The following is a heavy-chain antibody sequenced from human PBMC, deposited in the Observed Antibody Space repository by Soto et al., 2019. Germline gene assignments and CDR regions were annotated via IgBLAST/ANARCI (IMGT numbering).Heavy chain of an antibody. D-gene: IGHD3-3*01. V-gene: IGHV4-39*07. CDR1: GGSISLSSNYF. J-gene: IGHJ5*02. Sequence: SETLSLTCTVSGGSISLSSNYFWVWVRQPPGKGLEWIGAIYYSGNSYYNPSLKSRVTISVDTSKNQFSLKLSSVTAADTAVYYCARWWSGSRQGFDPWGQGTLVTVSS. CDR2: IYYSGNS. CDR3: ARWWSGSRQGFDP.